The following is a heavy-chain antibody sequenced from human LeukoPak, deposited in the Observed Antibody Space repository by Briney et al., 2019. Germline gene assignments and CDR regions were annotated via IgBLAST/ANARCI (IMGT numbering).Heavy chain of an antibody. D-gene: IGHD3-22*01. V-gene: IGHV4-59*08. CDR3: ARLRYYYDSSGSHGWWFDP. CDR2: IYYSGST. CDR1: GGSISSYY. J-gene: IGHJ5*02. Sequence: PSETPSLTCTVSGGSISSYYWSWIRQPPGKGLEWIGYIYYSGSTNYNPSLKNRVTISVDTSKNQFSLKLSSVTAADTAVYYCARLRYYYDSSGSHGWWFDPWGQGTLVTVSS.